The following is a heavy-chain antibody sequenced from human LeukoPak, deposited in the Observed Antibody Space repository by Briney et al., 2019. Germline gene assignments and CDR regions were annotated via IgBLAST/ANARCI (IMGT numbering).Heavy chain of an antibody. CDR2: IIPIFGTA. Sequence: SVKVSCKASGGTFSSYAISWVRQAPGQGLEWMGGIIPIFGTANYAQKFQGRVTITADESTSTAYMELSSLRSGDTAVYYCARDTLSGYCSSTSCQRPIDYWGQGTLVTVSS. D-gene: IGHD2-2*01. CDR3: ARDTLSGYCSSTSCQRPIDY. V-gene: IGHV1-69*13. CDR1: GGTFSSYA. J-gene: IGHJ4*02.